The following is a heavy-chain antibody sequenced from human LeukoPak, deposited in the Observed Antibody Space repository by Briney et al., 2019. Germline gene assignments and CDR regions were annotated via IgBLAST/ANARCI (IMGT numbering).Heavy chain of an antibody. CDR1: DDSISDYY. Sequence: SETLSLTCTVSDDSISDYYRGWVRQPPGKGLEWIGYFHNSGTSTYNPSLKSRVTISADTSKNQFSLKLNSLTTADTAVYYCARGIDNWGLNYHYYMDVWGKGTTVTVSS. J-gene: IGHJ6*03. V-gene: IGHV4-59*01. CDR3: ARGIDNWGLNYHYYMDV. CDR2: FHNSGTS. D-gene: IGHD7-27*01.